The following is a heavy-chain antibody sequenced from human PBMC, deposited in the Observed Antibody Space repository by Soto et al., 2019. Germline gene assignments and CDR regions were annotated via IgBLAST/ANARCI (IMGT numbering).Heavy chain of an antibody. Sequence: QVQLVQSGAEVKKPGASVKVSCKASGYTFTSYDINWVRQATGQGLEWMGWMNPNSANTGYAQKFQGRVTMTRNTCVSTAYMELRSMTAEDTAVYVCAWEGVGGMDVWRQGTTVTVSS. CDR2: MNPNSANT. J-gene: IGHJ6*02. CDR1: GYTFTSYD. CDR3: AWEGVGGMDV. V-gene: IGHV1-8*01. D-gene: IGHD1-26*01.